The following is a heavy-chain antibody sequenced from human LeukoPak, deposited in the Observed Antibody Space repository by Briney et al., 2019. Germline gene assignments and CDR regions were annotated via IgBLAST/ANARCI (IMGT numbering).Heavy chain of an antibody. J-gene: IGHJ3*02. V-gene: IGHV1-18*01. Sequence: GGSLRLSCAASGFTFSSYAMNWVRQAPGQGLEWMGWISAYNGNTNYAQKLQGRVTMTTDTSTSTAYMELRSLRSDDTAVYYCAREQWELPFAFDIWGQGTMVTVSS. CDR2: ISAYNGNT. D-gene: IGHD1-26*01. CDR1: GFTFSSYA. CDR3: AREQWELPFAFDI.